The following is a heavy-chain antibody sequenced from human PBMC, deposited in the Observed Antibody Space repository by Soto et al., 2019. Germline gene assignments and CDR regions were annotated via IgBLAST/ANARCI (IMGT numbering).Heavy chain of an antibody. J-gene: IGHJ4*02. Sequence: SETLSLTCAVYGGPLIGFYWSWIRQPPGNEREWNGEVNQGVSPNYNPTLKSRVTMSVATSKDQFTLNLRSVTVADTAMYYCARFRRGTAGLFDKIWGPGTMVTVSS. CDR1: GGPLIGFY. CDR3: ARFRRGTAGLFDKI. V-gene: IGHV4-34*01. CDR2: VNQGVSP. D-gene: IGHD6-13*01.